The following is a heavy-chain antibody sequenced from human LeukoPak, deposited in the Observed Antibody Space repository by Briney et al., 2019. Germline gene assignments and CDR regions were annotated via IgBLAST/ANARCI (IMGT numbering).Heavy chain of an antibody. CDR1: GYTFTSYD. CDR2: VNPSGDST. J-gene: IGHJ4*02. Sequence: ASVKVSCKASGYTFTSYDINWVRQATGQGLEWMGIVNPSGDSTNYAQKFQGRVTMTRDTSTSTVYMELSSLRSEDTAVYYCARWTTTYLDYWGQGTLVTVSS. V-gene: IGHV1-46*01. D-gene: IGHD3/OR15-3a*01. CDR3: ARWTTTYLDY.